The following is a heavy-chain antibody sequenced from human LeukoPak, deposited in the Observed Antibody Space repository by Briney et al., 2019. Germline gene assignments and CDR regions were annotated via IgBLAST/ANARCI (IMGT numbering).Heavy chain of an antibody. Sequence: KTSETLSLTCTVSGGSISSSSYYWGWIRQPPGKGLEWIGSIYYSGSTNYNPSLKSRVTISVDTSKNQFSLKLSSVTAADTAVYYCARFSTGATPEAFDIWGQGTMVTVSS. V-gene: IGHV4-39*07. CDR3: ARFSTGATPEAFDI. D-gene: IGHD1-26*01. CDR1: GGSISSSSYY. CDR2: IYYSGST. J-gene: IGHJ3*02.